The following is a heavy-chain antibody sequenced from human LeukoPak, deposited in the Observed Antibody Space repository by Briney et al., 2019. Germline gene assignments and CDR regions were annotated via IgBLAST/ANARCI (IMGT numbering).Heavy chain of an antibody. V-gene: IGHV3-9*03. Sequence: QSGRSLRLSCAASGFIFDDYAMHWVRQAPGKGLEWVSGISWNSGSIGYADSVKGRFTISRDNAKNSLYLQMNSLRAEDMALYYCATGTYCSSTSCAFDICGQGTMVTVSS. D-gene: IGHD2-2*01. CDR2: ISWNSGSI. CDR1: GFIFDDYA. J-gene: IGHJ3*02. CDR3: ATGTYCSSTSCAFDI.